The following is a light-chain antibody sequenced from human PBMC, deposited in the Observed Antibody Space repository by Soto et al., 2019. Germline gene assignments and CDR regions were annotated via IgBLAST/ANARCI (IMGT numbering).Light chain of an antibody. J-gene: IGKJ2*01. V-gene: IGKV3-20*01. CDR1: QNVRDGY. Sequence: IVLTQSPSTLSLSPGERATLSCRASQNVRDGYLAWFQKKPGQAPRLLIYGAYARAAGIPDRFGGSGSGTDFTLTISRLEPEDFAVYYCQQYGTSLFTFGQGTKLESK. CDR2: GAY. CDR3: QQYGTSLFT.